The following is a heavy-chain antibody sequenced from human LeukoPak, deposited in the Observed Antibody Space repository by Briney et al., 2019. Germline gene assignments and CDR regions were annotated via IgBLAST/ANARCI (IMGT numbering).Heavy chain of an antibody. CDR3: AKVGGYVVYYYGSASGEAAFDI. CDR2: ISGSGGST. V-gene: IGHV3-23*01. J-gene: IGHJ3*02. D-gene: IGHD3-10*01. Sequence: PGGSLRLSCAASGFTFSSYAMSWVRQAPGKGLEWVSAISGSGGSTYYADSVKGRFTISRDNSKNTLHLQMNSLRAEDTAVYYCAKVGGYVVYYYGSASGEAAFDIWGQGTMVTVSS. CDR1: GFTFSSYA.